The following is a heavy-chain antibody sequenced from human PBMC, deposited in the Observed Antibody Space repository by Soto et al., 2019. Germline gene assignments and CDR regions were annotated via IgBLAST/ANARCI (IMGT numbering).Heavy chain of an antibody. J-gene: IGHJ4*02. Sequence: EVQLVESGGGLVQPGGSLRLSCAASGFTFSSYSMNWVRQAPGKGVEWVSYISSSSSTIYYADSVKGRFTISRDNAKNSLYLQMNSLRDEDTAVYYCASLVYCGGDCYSWPPHYWGQGTLVTVSS. D-gene: IGHD2-21*02. CDR2: ISSSSSTI. CDR1: GFTFSSYS. V-gene: IGHV3-48*02. CDR3: ASLVYCGGDCYSWPPHY.